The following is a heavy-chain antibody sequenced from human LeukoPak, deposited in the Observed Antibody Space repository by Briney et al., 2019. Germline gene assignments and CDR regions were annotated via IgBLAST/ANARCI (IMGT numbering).Heavy chain of an antibody. CDR1: GGSISSSSYS. D-gene: IGHD6-19*01. V-gene: IGHV4-39*07. CDR2: IYYSGST. Sequence: PSETLSLTCTVSGGSISSSSYSWGWIRQPPGKGLEWIGSIYYSGSTYYNPSLKSRVTISVDTSKNQFSLKLSSVTAADTAVYYCATSGWQSRRPIYYFDYWGQGTLVTVSS. CDR3: ATSGWQSRRPIYYFDY. J-gene: IGHJ4*02.